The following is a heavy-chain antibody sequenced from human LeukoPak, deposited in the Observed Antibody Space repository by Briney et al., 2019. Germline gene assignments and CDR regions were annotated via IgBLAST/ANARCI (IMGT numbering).Heavy chain of an antibody. CDR1: GYTFTSYG. CDR3: ARVGGYSSSWYFDY. D-gene: IGHD6-13*01. Sequence: ASVKVSCKASGYTFTSYGISWVRQAPGHGLEWMGWISAYNGNTNYAQKLQGRVTMTTDTATSTDYTELRSLRSDDTAVYYCARVGGYSSSWYFDYWGQGTLVTVSS. CDR2: ISAYNGNT. J-gene: IGHJ4*02. V-gene: IGHV1-18*01.